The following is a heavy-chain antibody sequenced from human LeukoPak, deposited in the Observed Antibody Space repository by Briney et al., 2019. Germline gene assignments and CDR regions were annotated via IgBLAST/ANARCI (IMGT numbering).Heavy chain of an antibody. CDR2: INPNSGDT. CDR1: GYSFTDYY. J-gene: IGHJ1*01. D-gene: IGHD3-22*01. CDR3: ARGYYDSSDFEYFHH. V-gene: IGHV1-2*02. Sequence: ASVKVSCKASGYSFTDYYMHWVRQAPGQGLEWMGWINPNSGDTNFAQTFQGRVTMTRDTSISTVYMELSRLRSDDTAVFYCARGYYDSSDFEYFHHWGQGTLVTVSS.